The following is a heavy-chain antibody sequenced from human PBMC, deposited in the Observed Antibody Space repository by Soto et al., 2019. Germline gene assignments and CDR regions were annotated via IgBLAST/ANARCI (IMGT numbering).Heavy chain of an antibody. V-gene: IGHV2-70*01. CDR1: GFSLTTSGMS. J-gene: IGHJ6*02. Sequence: SGPTLVNPTQTLTLTCTFSGFSLTTSGMSVSWIRQPPGKALEWLGFIDWDDEKFYSTSLKTRLSISKDTSKNQVVLTMTNMDPVDTATYFCARTRGRYSTSSAFFYYYGIDVWGQGTTVTVS. CDR3: ARTRGRYSTSSAFFYYYGIDV. D-gene: IGHD6-6*01. CDR2: IDWDDEK.